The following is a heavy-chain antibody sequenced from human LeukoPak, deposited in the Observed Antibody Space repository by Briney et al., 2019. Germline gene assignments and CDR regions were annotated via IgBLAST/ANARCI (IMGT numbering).Heavy chain of an antibody. CDR3: ARRDCSGGSCYSVRPGDYWDYFDY. D-gene: IGHD2-15*01. V-gene: IGHV5-10-1*01. CDR2: IDPSDSYT. CDR1: GYSFTSYW. J-gene: IGHJ4*02. Sequence: GESLKISCMGSGYSFTSYWISWVRQMPGKGLEWMGRIDPSDSYTNYSPSFQGHVTISADKSISTAYLQWSSLKASDTAMYYCARRDCSGGSCYSVRPGDYWDYFDYWGQGTLVTVSS.